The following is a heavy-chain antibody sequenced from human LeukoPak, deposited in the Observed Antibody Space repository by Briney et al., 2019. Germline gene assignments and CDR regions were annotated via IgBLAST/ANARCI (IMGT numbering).Heavy chain of an antibody. CDR3: ARLPYSSSQPPYFDY. CDR2: IDWDDDK. D-gene: IGHD6-13*01. CDR1: GFSLSTSGMC. Sequence: SGPTLVNPTQTLTLTCTFSGFSLSTSGMCVSWIRQPPGKALEWLARIDWDDDKYYSTSLKTRLTISKDTSKNQVVLTMTNMDPVDTATYYCARLPYSSSQPPYFDYWGQGTLVTVSS. V-gene: IGHV2-70*11. J-gene: IGHJ4*02.